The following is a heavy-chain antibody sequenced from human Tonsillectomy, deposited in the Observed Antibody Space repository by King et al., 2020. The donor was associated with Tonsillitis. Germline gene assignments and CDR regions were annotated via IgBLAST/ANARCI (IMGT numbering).Heavy chain of an antibody. Sequence: QLVQSGAEAKKPGASVKVSCKASGYTFTSYDINWVRQATGQGLEWMGWMNPNSGNTGYAQKFQGRVTMTRNTSISTAYMELSSLRSEDTAVYYCARVPTYYYGSGSYDWFDPWGQGTLVTVSS. V-gene: IGHV1-8*02. CDR3: ARVPTYYYGSGSYDWFDP. D-gene: IGHD3-10*01. CDR2: MNPNSGNT. J-gene: IGHJ5*02. CDR1: GYTFTSYD.